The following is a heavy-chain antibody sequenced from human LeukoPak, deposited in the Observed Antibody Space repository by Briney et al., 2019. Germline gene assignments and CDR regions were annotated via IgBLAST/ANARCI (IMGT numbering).Heavy chain of an antibody. D-gene: IGHD3-10*01. V-gene: IGHV5-51*01. J-gene: IGHJ4*02. CDR2: IYAADSDT. CDR3: ARSTMVRGVISLFDY. Sequence: PGESLKISCKGSGYSFTSYWSGWVRQMPGKGLEWMGIIYAADSDTRYSPSFQGQVTISADKSISTAYLQWSGLKASDTAMYYCARSTMVRGVISLFDYWGQGTLVTVSS. CDR1: GYSFTSYW.